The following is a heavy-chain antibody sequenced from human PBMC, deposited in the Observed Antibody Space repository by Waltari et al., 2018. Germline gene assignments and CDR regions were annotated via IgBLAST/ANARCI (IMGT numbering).Heavy chain of an antibody. CDR1: GYDFATQW. Sequence: EVQLVQSGAEVTKPGESLKISCNVSGYDFATQWIGWVRQMPGKGLEWMGLFFPEDSDRRYSPSFQGQVTMSADRSISIAYLHLNNLKTSDTAIYYCARQFPPYCGGDCYSDYWGQGTLVTVSS. J-gene: IGHJ4*02. V-gene: IGHV5-51*01. D-gene: IGHD2-21*01. CDR3: ARQFPPYCGGDCYSDY. CDR2: FFPEDSDR.